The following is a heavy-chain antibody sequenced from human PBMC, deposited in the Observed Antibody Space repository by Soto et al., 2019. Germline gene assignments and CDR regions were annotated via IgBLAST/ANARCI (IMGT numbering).Heavy chain of an antibody. J-gene: IGHJ4*02. CDR1: GYTFSSYD. D-gene: IGHD1-1*01. V-gene: IGHV1-8*01. CDR3: AREWEQGFCFDH. CDR2: MNPNSGDT. Sequence: QVQLLQSGAEVKKPGASVKVSCKTSGYTFSSYDINWVRQAAGQGLEWMGWMNPNSGDTAYAQKFQGRVTMTRNTSLSTAYMELSSLTSEDTAVYYCAREWEQGFCFDHWGQGTPVTVSS.